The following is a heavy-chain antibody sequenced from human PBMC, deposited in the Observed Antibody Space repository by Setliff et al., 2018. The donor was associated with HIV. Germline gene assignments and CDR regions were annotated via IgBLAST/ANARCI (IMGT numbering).Heavy chain of an antibody. Sequence: ETLSLTCTVSGYSITSYYWSWIRQPPGKGLEWIGYIYYTGSTTYNPSLKSRVTMSGDTSKNKVSLKLRSVSAADTAVYYCAWTRGYSLYYFDYWGQGTLVTVSS. V-gene: IGHV4-59*03. CDR3: AWTRGYSLYYFDY. D-gene: IGHD5-18*01. J-gene: IGHJ4*02. CDR1: GYSITSYY. CDR2: IYYTGST.